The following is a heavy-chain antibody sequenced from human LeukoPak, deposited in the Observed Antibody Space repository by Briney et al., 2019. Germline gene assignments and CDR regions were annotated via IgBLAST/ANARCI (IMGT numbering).Heavy chain of an antibody. J-gene: IGHJ4*02. CDR2: IYPGDSAT. D-gene: IGHD3-16*01. CDR1: GYSFTAYW. Sequence: GESLKISCRGSGYSFTAYWIAWVRQMPGKGLKWMATIYPGDSATTYSPSFQGQVTISADKSITTAYLQWSSLKASDTAMYYCARPAAGLGGFDYWGQGTLVTVSS. V-gene: IGHV5-51*01. CDR3: ARPAAGLGGFDY.